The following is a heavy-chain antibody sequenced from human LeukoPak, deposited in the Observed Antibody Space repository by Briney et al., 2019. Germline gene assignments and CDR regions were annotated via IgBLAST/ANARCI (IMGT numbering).Heavy chain of an antibody. D-gene: IGHD7-27*01. V-gene: IGHV1-69*05. CDR1: ESPSTSKV. CDR2: IIPMLGTA. CDR3: ARTRIWGSRSDAFDF. J-gene: IGHJ3*01. Sequence: GASVKVSSKPLESPSTSKVLLWGGKPPEQRLKRMEGIIPMLGTANYADNLRDRVTITTDESTSTVYMELTSLRSEDTAIYYCARTRIWGSRSDAFDFWGQGTMVTVSS.